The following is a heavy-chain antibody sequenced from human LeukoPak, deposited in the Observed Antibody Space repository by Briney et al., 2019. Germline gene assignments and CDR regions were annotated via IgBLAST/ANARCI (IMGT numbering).Heavy chain of an antibody. Sequence: AAVKASCKASGYTFTSYDINWLRQASGQGLEWMGWMNPNSGNTGYAQKFQGRVTITADESTSTAYMELSSLRSEDTAVYYCAVGVVINYYYYYMDVWGKGTTVTVSS. CDR3: AVGVVINYYYYYMDV. J-gene: IGHJ6*03. V-gene: IGHV1-8*01. CDR2: MNPNSGNT. CDR1: GYTFTSYD. D-gene: IGHD3-3*01.